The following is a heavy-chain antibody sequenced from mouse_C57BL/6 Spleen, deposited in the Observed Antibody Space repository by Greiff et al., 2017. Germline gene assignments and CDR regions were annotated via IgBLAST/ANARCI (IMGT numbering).Heavy chain of an antibody. J-gene: IGHJ4*01. CDR2: INPNNGGP. D-gene: IGHD2-4*01. V-gene: IGHV1-18*01. CDR1: GYTFTDYN. Sequence: EVQLQQSGPELVKPGASVKIPCKASGYTFTDYNMDWVKQSHGKSLEWIGDINPNNGGPIYNQKFTGKATLTVDKSSSTAYMELRSLTSEDTAVYYCARGDDYDDAMDYWGQGTSVTVSS. CDR3: ARGDDYDDAMDY.